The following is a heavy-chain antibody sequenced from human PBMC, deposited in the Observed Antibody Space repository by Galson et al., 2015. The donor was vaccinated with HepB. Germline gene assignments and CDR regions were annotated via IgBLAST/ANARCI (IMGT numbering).Heavy chain of an antibody. CDR2: IIPIIGTA. V-gene: IGHV1-69*13. Sequence: SVKVSCKASGGTFSSYAISWVRQAPGQGLEWMGGIIPIIGTANYAQKFQGRVTITADESTGTAYMELSSLRSEDTAVYYCARGSWVPAGSEDAFDIWGQGTMVTVSS. CDR3: ARGSWVPAGSEDAFDI. J-gene: IGHJ3*02. D-gene: IGHD2-2*01. CDR1: GGTFSSYA.